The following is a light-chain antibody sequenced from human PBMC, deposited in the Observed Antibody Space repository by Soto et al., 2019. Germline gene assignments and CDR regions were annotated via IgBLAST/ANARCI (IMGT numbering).Light chain of an antibody. V-gene: IGKV3-20*01. Sequence: EIVLTQSPGTLSLSPGERATLSCRASESFANTYLAWYQQKPGQAPRLLIYGASSRATGVPDRFSGSPSGTDLTVSFRISRLEPEDSAVYYCQQYGSSPLTFGQGTKVEIK. CDR2: GAS. CDR3: QQYGSSPLT. J-gene: IGKJ1*01. CDR1: ESFANTY.